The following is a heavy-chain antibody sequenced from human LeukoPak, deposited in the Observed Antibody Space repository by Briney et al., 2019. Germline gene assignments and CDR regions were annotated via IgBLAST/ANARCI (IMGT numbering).Heavy chain of an antibody. Sequence: GGSLRLSCAASGFTFSNYWMHWVRQAPGKGLVWVSRITEDGSSTDYADSVKGRFTSSRDNAKNTLYLQMNSLRVEDTAVYYCAQGSNGRWGQGTLVTVSS. D-gene: IGHD2-8*01. J-gene: IGHJ4*02. CDR3: AQGSNGR. CDR1: GFTFSNYW. V-gene: IGHV3-74*01. CDR2: ITEDGSST.